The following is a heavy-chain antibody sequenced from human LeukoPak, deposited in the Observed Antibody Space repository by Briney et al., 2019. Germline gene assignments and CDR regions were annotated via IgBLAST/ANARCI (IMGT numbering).Heavy chain of an antibody. D-gene: IGHD6-6*01. CDR3: AREVAARENDY. V-gene: IGHV1-2*02. CDR1: GYTFAGYY. J-gene: IGHJ4*02. CDR2: INPNSGGT. Sequence: GASVKVSCKTSGYTFAGYYMHWVRQAPGQGLEWMGWINPNSGGTNYAQKFQGRVTMTRDTSISTAYMELSRLRSDDTAVYYCAREVAARENDYWGQGTLVTVSS.